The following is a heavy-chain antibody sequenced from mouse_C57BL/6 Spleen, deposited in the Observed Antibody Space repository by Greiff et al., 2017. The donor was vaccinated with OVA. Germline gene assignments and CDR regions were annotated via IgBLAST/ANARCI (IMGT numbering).Heavy chain of an antibody. V-gene: IGHV3-6*01. D-gene: IGHD1-1*02. CDR3: ARVLHGYLDY. J-gene: IGHJ2*01. Sequence: EVQVVESGPGLVKPSQSLSLTCSVTGYSITSGYYWNWIRQFPGNKLEWMGYISYDGSNNYNPSLKNRISITRDTSKNQFFLKLNSVTTEDTATYYCARVLHGYLDYWGQGTTLTVSS. CDR1: GYSITSGYY. CDR2: ISYDGSN.